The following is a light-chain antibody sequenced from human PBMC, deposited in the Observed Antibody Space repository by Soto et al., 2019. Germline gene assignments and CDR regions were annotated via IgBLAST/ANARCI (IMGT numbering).Light chain of an antibody. CDR1: QSISSW. CDR2: DAS. V-gene: IGKV1-5*01. CDR3: QQYNSYSQT. J-gene: IGKJ1*01. Sequence: DIQMTQSPSTLSASVGDRDTNTCRASQSISSWLAWYQQKPGKASKLLIYDASSLESGVPSRFSGSGSGTEFTLTISSLQPDDFATYYCQQYNSYSQTFGQGTKVDIK.